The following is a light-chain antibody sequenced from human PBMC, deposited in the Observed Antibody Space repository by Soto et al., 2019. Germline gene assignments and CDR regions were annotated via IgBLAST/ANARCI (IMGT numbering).Light chain of an antibody. J-gene: IGKJ5*01. Sequence: DIQMTQSPSSLSASVGDRVTITCQASQDISNYLNWYQQKPGKAPKLLIYDASNLETGVPSRFSASGSATYFTFTISSLQPEDIATYYCQQYDNLPVTFGQGTRLEIK. CDR2: DAS. V-gene: IGKV1-33*01. CDR3: QQYDNLPVT. CDR1: QDISNY.